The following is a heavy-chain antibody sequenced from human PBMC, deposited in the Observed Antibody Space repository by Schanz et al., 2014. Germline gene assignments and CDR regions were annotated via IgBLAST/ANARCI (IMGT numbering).Heavy chain of an antibody. CDR1: GYSFSDYD. D-gene: IGHD7-27*01. CDR3: ARENLNWEAFDI. J-gene: IGHJ3*02. V-gene: IGHV3-30*02. Sequence: VQLVESGGGVVQPGGSLRLSCVGSGYSFSDYDMYWIRQAPGKGLEWLAFLRSDGSRRDYADSVKGRFTISRDNAKNSLYLEMTSLRGEDTAVYYCARENLNWEAFDIWGQGTVVTVSS. CDR2: LRSDGSRR.